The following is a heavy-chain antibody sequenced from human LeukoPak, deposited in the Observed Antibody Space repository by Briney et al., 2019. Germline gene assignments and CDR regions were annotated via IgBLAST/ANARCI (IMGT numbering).Heavy chain of an antibody. D-gene: IGHD3-10*01. J-gene: IGHJ4*02. CDR3: ARGRQVSGSPIFDY. V-gene: IGHV4-31*03. Sequence: SETLSLTCTVPGGSISSGGYYWSWIRQHPGKGLEWVGYIYYSGSTYYNPSLKSRVTISVDTSKNQFSLKLSSVTAADTAVYYCARGRQVSGSPIFDYWGQGTLVTVSS. CDR1: GGSISSGGYY. CDR2: IYYSGST.